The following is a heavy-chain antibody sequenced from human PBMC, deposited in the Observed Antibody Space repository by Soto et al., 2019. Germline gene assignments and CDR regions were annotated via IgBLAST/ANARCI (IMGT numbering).Heavy chain of an antibody. CDR2: IYRDDDK. CDR1: GFSLMTDGVG. CDR3: AHTVARGAYWEPFNY. D-gene: IGHD1-26*01. Sequence: QITLKESGPTLVKPTQTLTLTCTVSGFSLMTDGVGVGWFRQPPGKALEWLALIYRDDDKRYRPSLNSRVTVTRDNNKNQVVLTMTSMDPVDTATYYCAHTVARGAYWEPFNYWGQGTLVTVSS. J-gene: IGHJ4*02. V-gene: IGHV2-5*02.